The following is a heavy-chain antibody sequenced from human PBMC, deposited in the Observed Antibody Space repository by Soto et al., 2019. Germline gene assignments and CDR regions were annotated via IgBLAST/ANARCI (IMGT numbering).Heavy chain of an antibody. Sequence: GGSLRLSCATSGFPFSAFAMNWVRHAPGKGLEWVSGIGGSGASIYYADSVKGRFTISRDNSKNTLYLQMNSLRAEDTAVYYCAKEFSSGFDYWGQGTLVTVSS. CDR2: IGGSGASI. CDR3: AKEFSSGFDY. CDR1: GFPFSAFA. V-gene: IGHV3-23*01. J-gene: IGHJ4*02.